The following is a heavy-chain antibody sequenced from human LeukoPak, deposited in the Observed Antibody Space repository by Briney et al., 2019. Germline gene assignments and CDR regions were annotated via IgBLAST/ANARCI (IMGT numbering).Heavy chain of an antibody. J-gene: IGHJ4*02. V-gene: IGHV1-2*02. Sequence: ASVKVSCKASGYTFTGYYMHWVRRAPGQGLEWMGWINPNSGGTNYAQKFQGRVTMTRDTSISTAYMELSRLRSDDTAVYYCARVWGVRGVFDYWGQGTLVTVSS. CDR2: INPNSGGT. CDR3: ARVWGVRGVFDY. CDR1: GYTFTGYY. D-gene: IGHD3-10*01.